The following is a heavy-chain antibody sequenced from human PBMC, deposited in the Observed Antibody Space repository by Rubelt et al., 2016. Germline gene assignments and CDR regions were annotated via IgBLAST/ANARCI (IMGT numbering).Heavy chain of an antibody. Sequence: QVQLQESGPGLVKPSETLSLTCAVYGGSFSGYYWSWIRQPPGKGLEWIGSIYYSGGPYYDPALMVRGTISVYPSKNQFSLELSSVTAADPAVYYCARRGVSVAVSFDYWGQGTLVTVSS. D-gene: IGHD2-15*01. CDR1: GGSFSGYY. V-gene: IGHV4-59*05. CDR2: IYYSGGP. J-gene: IGHJ4*02. CDR3: ARRGVSVAVSFDY.